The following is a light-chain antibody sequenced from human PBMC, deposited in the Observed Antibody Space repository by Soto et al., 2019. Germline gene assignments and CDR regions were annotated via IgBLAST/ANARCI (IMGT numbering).Light chain of an antibody. CDR2: DAS. CDR3: QQYDNPSLT. Sequence: DIPMTQSPSSLSASVGDRVTITCPASQDISNYLNWYQQKPGKAPKLLIYDASNLETGVPSRFSGSGSGTDFTFTISSLQPEDIATFYCQQYDNPSLTFGGWTQVEIK. J-gene: IGKJ4*01. CDR1: QDISNY. V-gene: IGKV1-33*01.